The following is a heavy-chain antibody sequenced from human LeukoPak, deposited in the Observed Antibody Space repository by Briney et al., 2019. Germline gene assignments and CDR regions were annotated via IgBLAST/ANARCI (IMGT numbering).Heavy chain of an antibody. CDR2: IYYSGST. D-gene: IGHD5-18*01. CDR1: GGSISDYY. CDR3: ARGTAMVTRAFDI. Sequence: SETLSLTCTVSGGSISDYYWSWIRQPPGKGLEWIGYIYYSGSTNYNPSLKSRVTISVDTSKNQFSLKLSSVTAADTAVYYCARGTAMVTRAFDIWGQGTMVTVSS. J-gene: IGHJ3*02. V-gene: IGHV4-59*01.